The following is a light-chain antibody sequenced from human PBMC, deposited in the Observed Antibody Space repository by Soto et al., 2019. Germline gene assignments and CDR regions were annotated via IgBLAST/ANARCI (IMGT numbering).Light chain of an antibody. CDR3: MQALQTPLN. CDR1: QSLLHSNGYTY. Sequence: DIVMTQSPLSLPVTPGEPASISCRSSQSLLHSNGYTYLDWYLQKPGQSPQVLIFLVSNRASGVTDRFSGSGSCTDFTLQISRVEAEDVGVSYCMQALQTPLNFGGGTKVEIK. CDR2: LVS. J-gene: IGKJ4*01. V-gene: IGKV2-28*01.